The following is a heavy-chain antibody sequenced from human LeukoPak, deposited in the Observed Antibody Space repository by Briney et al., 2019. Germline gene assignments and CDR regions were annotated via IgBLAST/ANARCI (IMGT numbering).Heavy chain of an antibody. J-gene: IGHJ4*02. D-gene: IGHD2-8*02. V-gene: IGHV1-3*02. CDR1: GYTFNNYA. CDR2: TNAGDDNT. CDR3: VRSVEGYCTADKCLEYYFDH. Sequence: ASVKLSCKASGYTFNNYAIQWVRQAPGQGLEWVGWTNAGDDNTKYSRDLQGRVAITRDTSASTVYMELSSLRSEDMAVYYCVRSVEGYCTADKCLEYYFDHWGQGTLVTVS.